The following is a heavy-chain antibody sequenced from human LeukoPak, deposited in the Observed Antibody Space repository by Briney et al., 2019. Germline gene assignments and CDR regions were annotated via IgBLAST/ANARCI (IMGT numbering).Heavy chain of an antibody. CDR2: ISYDGSNK. CDR1: GFTFSSYA. D-gene: IGHD3-3*01. CDR3: ARDYRGTIFGVVINYFDY. Sequence: GGSLRLSCAASGFTFSSYAMHWVRQAPGKGLEWVAVISYDGSNKYYADSVKGRFTISRDNSKNTLYLQMNSLRAEDTAVYYCARDYRGTIFGVVINYFDYRGQGTLVTVSS. V-gene: IGHV3-30-3*01. J-gene: IGHJ4*02.